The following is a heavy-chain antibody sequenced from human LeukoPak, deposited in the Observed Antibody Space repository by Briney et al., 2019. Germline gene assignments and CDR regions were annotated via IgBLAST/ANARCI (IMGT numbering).Heavy chain of an antibody. V-gene: IGHV1-18*01. CDR1: GYTFTSYG. Sequence: ASVKVSCKASGYTFTSYGISWVRQAPGQGLEWMGWISAYNGNTNYARKLQGRVTMTTDTSTSTAYMELRSLRSDDTAVYYCARVKESPSGIVVVTLDYWGQGTLVTVSS. D-gene: IGHD2-21*02. CDR3: ARVKESPSGIVVVTLDY. J-gene: IGHJ4*02. CDR2: ISAYNGNT.